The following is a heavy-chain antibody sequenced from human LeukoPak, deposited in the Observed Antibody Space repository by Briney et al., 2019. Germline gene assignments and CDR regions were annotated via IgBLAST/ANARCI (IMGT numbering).Heavy chain of an antibody. Sequence: GGSLRLSCAASGFTFSSYGMHWVRQAPGKGLEWVAVISYDGSNKYYADSVKGRFTISRDNSKNTLYLQMNSLRAEDTAVYYCAGAAEYSSSWPYDYWGQGTLVTVSS. J-gene: IGHJ4*02. CDR3: AGAAEYSSSWPYDY. D-gene: IGHD6-13*01. CDR2: ISYDGSNK. V-gene: IGHV3-30*03. CDR1: GFTFSSYG.